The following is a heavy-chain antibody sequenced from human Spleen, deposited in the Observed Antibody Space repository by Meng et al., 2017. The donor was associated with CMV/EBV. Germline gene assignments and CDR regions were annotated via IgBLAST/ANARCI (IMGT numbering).Heavy chain of an antibody. CDR3: ARVGTVPVDISHFHH. CDR2: INSDGSST. D-gene: IGHD2-2*01. V-gene: IGHV3-74*01. CDR1: GCTFSSYW. J-gene: IGHJ1*01. Sequence: ETLSLTCAASGCTFSSYWMNWVRQAPGKGLVWVSRINSDGSSTSYADSVKGRFTISRDNAKNTLYLHTNSLTAEDTAVYYCARVGTVPVDISHFHHWGQGTLVTVSS.